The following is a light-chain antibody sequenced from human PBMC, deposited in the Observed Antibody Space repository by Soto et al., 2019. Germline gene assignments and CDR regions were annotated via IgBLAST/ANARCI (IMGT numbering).Light chain of an antibody. CDR2: GAS. Sequence: EIVMKQSPATLSVSPGERATLSCRASQSVSSNLAWYQQKPGQAPRLLIYGASTRATGIPARFSGSGSGTEFTLTISSLQSEDLAVYYCQQYNNWPQTFGQVTKLDIK. V-gene: IGKV3-15*01. CDR1: QSVSSN. J-gene: IGKJ1*01. CDR3: QQYNNWPQT.